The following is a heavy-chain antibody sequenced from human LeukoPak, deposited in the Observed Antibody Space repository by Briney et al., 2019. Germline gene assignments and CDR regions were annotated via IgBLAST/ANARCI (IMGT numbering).Heavy chain of an antibody. CDR2: ISYDGSNK. D-gene: IGHD4-17*01. Sequence: GGSPRLSCAASGFTFSSYGMHWVRQAPGKGLEWVAVISYDGSNKYYADSVKGRFTISRDNSKNTLYLQMNSLRAEDTAVYYCAKAPYGDYASPFDYWGQGTLVTVSS. CDR3: AKAPYGDYASPFDY. V-gene: IGHV3-30*18. CDR1: GFTFSSYG. J-gene: IGHJ4*02.